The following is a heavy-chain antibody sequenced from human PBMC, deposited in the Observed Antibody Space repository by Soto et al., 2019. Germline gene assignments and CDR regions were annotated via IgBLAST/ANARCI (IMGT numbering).Heavy chain of an antibody. J-gene: IGHJ5*02. Sequence: GGSLRLSCAASGFTFSSYAMSWVRQAPGKGLEWVSAISGSGGSTYYADSVKGRFIISRDNSRNTLYLQMSSLRADDTAIYYCARGHGWFDPWGQGTLVTVSS. CDR3: ARGHGWFDP. CDR2: ISGSGGST. CDR1: GFTFSSYA. V-gene: IGHV3-23*01.